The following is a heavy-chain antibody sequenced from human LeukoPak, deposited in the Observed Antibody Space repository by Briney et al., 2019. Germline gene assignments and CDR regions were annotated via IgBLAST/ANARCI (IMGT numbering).Heavy chain of an antibody. CDR3: ARDCDEYSSSSVYFDY. Sequence: PGGSLRLSCAASGFTFSSYAMHWVRQAPGKGLEWVAVISYDGSNKYYADSVKGRFTISRDNSKNTLYLLMNSLRAEDTAVYYCARDCDEYSSSSVYFDYWGQGTLVTVSS. CDR1: GFTFSSYA. J-gene: IGHJ4*02. D-gene: IGHD6-6*01. CDR2: ISYDGSNK. V-gene: IGHV3-30*04.